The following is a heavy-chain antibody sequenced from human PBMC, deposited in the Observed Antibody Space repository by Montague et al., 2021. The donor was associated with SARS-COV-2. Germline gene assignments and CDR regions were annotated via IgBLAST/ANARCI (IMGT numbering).Heavy chain of an antibody. D-gene: IGHD2-15*01. Sequence: SETLSLTCTVAGGSISSSSYYWGWIRQPPGKGLEWIGNIYYSGSTYYNPSLKSRVTISVDTSKNQFSLKLSSVAAADTAVYYCARQGLGFCNGGSCFSTLAFWGHGILVTVSS. CDR2: IYYSGST. CDR3: ARQGLGFCNGGSCFSTLAF. J-gene: IGHJ4*01. V-gene: IGHV4-39*01. CDR1: GGSISSSSYY.